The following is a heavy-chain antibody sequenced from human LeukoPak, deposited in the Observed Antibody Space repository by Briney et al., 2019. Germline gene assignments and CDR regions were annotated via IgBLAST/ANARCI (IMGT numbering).Heavy chain of an antibody. D-gene: IGHD4-17*01. CDR1: GYTFTSYG. CDR2: ISAYNGNT. V-gene: IGHV1-18*01. Sequence: ASVKVSCKASGYTFTSYGISWVRQAPGQGLEWMGWISAYNGNTNYAQKLQGRVTMTTDTSTSTAYMELRSLRSDDTAVYYCARDLTVTAVMDYYYYMDVWGKGTTVTVSS. CDR3: ARDLTVTAVMDYYYYMDV. J-gene: IGHJ6*03.